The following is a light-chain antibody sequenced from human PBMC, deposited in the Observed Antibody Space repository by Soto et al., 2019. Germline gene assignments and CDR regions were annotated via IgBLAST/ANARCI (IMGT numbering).Light chain of an antibody. CDR2: GVS. CDR1: QTVRNSY. J-gene: IGKJ2*01. Sequence: ELGLTQSPCTLSLSPGERATLSCRASQTVRNSYLAWYQQKPGQDPRLLIYGVSALATGIPDRLSGSGSGTDFTLTISRLESENFAGFYCQQDDSSLQYTFGQGTKLEIK. CDR3: QQDDSSLQYT. V-gene: IGKV3-20*01.